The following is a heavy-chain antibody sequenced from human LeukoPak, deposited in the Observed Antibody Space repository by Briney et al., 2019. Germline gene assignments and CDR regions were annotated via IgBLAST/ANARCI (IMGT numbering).Heavy chain of an antibody. D-gene: IGHD3-10*01. CDR1: GGSISSYY. Sequence: SETLSLTCTVSGGSISSYYWSWIRQPAGKGLEWLGRIYTSGSTNYNPSLKSRVTISVDTSKNQFSLKVSSVTAADTAVYYCARDNYYGSGSYFDPRGQGILVTVSS. J-gene: IGHJ5*02. V-gene: IGHV4-4*07. CDR3: ARDNYYGSGSYFDP. CDR2: IYTSGST.